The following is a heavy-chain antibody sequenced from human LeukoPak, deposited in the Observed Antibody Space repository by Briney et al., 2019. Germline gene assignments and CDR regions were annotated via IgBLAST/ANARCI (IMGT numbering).Heavy chain of an antibody. J-gene: IGHJ4*02. Sequence: SETLSLTCTVSGGSISSSTYFWGWIRQPPGNGLEWLGTIYYNGSSSYNPSLRSRVTISVDTSKNQFSLKLSSVTAADTAIYYCVREEVAGTGGDFDYWGQGTLVTVSS. D-gene: IGHD6-19*01. CDR1: GGSISSSTYF. V-gene: IGHV4-39*07. CDR2: IYYNGSS. CDR3: VREEVAGTGGDFDY.